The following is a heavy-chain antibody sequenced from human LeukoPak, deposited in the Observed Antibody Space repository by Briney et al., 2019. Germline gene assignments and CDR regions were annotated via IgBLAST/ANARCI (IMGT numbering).Heavy chain of an antibody. CDR1: GFTFTSYC. CDR3: ARGERSGWYFDY. J-gene: IGHJ4*02. Sequence: PGGSLRLSCAASGFTFTSYCMSWVRQAPGKGLEWVANIKQDGIVKYYVDSVKGRFTISRDNAKNSVYLQMNSLRAEDTALYYCARGERSGWYFDYWGQGTLVTVSS. V-gene: IGHV3-7*01. D-gene: IGHD6-19*01. CDR2: IKQDGIVK.